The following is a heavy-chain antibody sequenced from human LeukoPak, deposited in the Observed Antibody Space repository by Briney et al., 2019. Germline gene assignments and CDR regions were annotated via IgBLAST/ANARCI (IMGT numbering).Heavy chain of an antibody. D-gene: IGHD1-1*01. CDR3: ARIVLDNWNDVGYFDY. V-gene: IGHV4-34*01. CDR1: GGSISGYY. CDR2: INHNGST. Sequence: PSETLSLTCTVSGGSISGYYWSWIRQPPGKGLEWIGEINHNGSTNYNPSLKSRVTISVDTSKNQFSLKLSSVTAADTAVYYCARIVLDNWNDVGYFDYWGQGTLVTVSS. J-gene: IGHJ4*02.